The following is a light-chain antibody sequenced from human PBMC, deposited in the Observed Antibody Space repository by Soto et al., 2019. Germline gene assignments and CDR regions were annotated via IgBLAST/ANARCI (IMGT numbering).Light chain of an antibody. V-gene: IGLV2-8*01. Sequence: QSALTQPPSAFGPPGQSVSISCTGTSRDVGGNNYVSWYQQHPGKAPKLMIYEVSKRPSGVPDRFSGSKSGNTASLTVSGLQAEDEADYCCLSYAGSTNYVFGTGTKVTVL. CDR1: SRDVGGNNY. CDR2: EVS. CDR3: LSYAGSTNYV. J-gene: IGLJ1*01.